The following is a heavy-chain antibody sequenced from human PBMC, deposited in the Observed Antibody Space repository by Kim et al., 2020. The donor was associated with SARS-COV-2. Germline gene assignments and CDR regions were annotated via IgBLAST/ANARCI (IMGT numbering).Heavy chain of an antibody. V-gene: IGHV1-69*04. CDR2: IIPILGIA. CDR3: ARGRWELYDY. Sequence: SVKVSCKASGGTFSSYAISWVRQAPGQGLEGMGRIIPILGIANYAQKFQGRVTITADKSTSTAYMELSSLRSEDTAVYYCARGRWELYDYWGQGTLATVSS. J-gene: IGHJ4*02. D-gene: IGHD1-26*01. CDR1: GGTFSSYA.